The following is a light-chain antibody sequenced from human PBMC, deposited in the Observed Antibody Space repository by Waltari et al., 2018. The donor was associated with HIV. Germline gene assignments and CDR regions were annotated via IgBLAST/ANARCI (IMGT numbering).Light chain of an antibody. CDR2: TAT. Sequence: DIQMIQSPSSLSASLGDRVTIACRASQNLNTYLNWYQQKPGKVPRALISTATTLHSGVPSRFSGSGSGTDFTLTITDLQPEDFATYFCKQSYTSPTFGPGTTVDLK. CDR1: QNLNTY. CDR3: KQSYTSPT. J-gene: IGKJ3*01. V-gene: IGKV1-39*01.